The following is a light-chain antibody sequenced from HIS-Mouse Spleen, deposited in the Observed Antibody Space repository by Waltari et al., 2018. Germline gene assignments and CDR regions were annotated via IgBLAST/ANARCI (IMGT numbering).Light chain of an antibody. V-gene: IGLV3-10*01. CDR1: AFPKKY. J-gene: IGLJ2*01. Sequence: SYELTQPPSVSVSPGQTARITCSGDAFPKKYAYWYQQKSGQAPVLVIYEDSKRPSGIPEGFSGSSSGTMATWTISGAQVEYEADYYCYSTDSSGNHRVFGGGTKLTVL. CDR3: YSTDSSGNHRV. CDR2: EDS.